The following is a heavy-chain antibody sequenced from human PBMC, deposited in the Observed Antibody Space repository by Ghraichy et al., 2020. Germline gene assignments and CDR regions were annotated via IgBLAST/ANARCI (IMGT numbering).Heavy chain of an antibody. CDR3: ARNGYSSGTDAFDI. V-gene: IGHV7-4-1*02. J-gene: IGHJ3*02. D-gene: IGHD6-19*01. CDR2: INTNTGNP. CDR1: GYTFTSYA. Sequence: SVKVSCKASGYTFTSYAMNWVRQAPGQGLEWMGWINTNTGNPTYAQGFTGRFVFSLDTSVSTAYLQISSLKAEDTAVYYCARNGYSSGTDAFDIWGQGTMVTVSS.